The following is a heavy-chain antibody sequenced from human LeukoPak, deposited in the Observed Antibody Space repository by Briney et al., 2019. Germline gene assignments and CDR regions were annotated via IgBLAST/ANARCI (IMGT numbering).Heavy chain of an antibody. Sequence: GGSLRLSCAASGFTFSSYSMNWVRQAPGKGLEWVSYISSSSSTIYYADSVKGRFTISRDNAKNSLYLQMNSLRAEDTAVYYCAKDWHDSSGWYYFDYWGQGTLVTVSS. D-gene: IGHD6-19*01. CDR2: ISSSSSTI. J-gene: IGHJ4*02. CDR3: AKDWHDSSGWYYFDY. CDR1: GFTFSSYS. V-gene: IGHV3-48*01.